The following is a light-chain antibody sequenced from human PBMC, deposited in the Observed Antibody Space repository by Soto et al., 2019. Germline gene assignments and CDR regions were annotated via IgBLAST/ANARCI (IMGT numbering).Light chain of an antibody. V-gene: IGKV3-15*01. CDR1: QGIGDT. J-gene: IGKJ3*01. CDR2: YAS. CDR3: QQYNNWPPGAT. Sequence: EVVMRQSPATLSVSPGEGATLSCRASQGIGDTLAWYQHKPGQTPRLLIYYASTRATGIPARFSGSGSVKEFTLTISSVQSEDSAVYYCQQYNNWPPGATFGPGTKVEIK.